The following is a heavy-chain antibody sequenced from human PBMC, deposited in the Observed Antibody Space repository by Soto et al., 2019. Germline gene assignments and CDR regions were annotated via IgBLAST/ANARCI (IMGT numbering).Heavy chain of an antibody. CDR1: GFTFSSFE. CDR3: ARDSRGGAARRPAFYY. V-gene: IGHV3-48*03. CDR2: IGRSGETI. J-gene: IGHJ4*02. D-gene: IGHD6-6*01. Sequence: EVQLAESGGGLAQPGGSLRLSCVGSGFTFSSFEMNWVRQTPRKGLEWLSYIGRSGETIYYADSVKGRFTISRDNAKSSLFLPMNGLRDEATGIYFCARDSRGGAARRPAFYYWGRGTLVTVSS.